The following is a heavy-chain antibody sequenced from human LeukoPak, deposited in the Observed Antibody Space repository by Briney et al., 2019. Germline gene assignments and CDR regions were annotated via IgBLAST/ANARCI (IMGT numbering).Heavy chain of an antibody. CDR1: GFTFSNYW. CDR3: AKGGYSYDSSGHNYFDY. D-gene: IGHD3-22*01. CDR2: IRYDGSKK. J-gene: IGHJ4*02. Sequence: GGSLRLSCAASGFTFSNYWMSWVRQAPGKGLEWVAFIRYDGSKKYYADSVKGRFSISRDNSKNTLYLQMNSLRAEDTAVYYCAKGGYSYDSSGHNYFDYWGQGTLVTVSS. V-gene: IGHV3-30*02.